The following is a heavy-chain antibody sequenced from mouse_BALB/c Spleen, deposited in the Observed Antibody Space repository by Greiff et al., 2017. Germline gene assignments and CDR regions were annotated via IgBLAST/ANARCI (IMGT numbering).Heavy chain of an antibody. J-gene: IGHJ4*01. CDR1: GYTFSSYW. V-gene: IGHV1-9*01. CDR3: ASSIIYYAMDY. Sequence: QVQLQQSGAELMKPGASVKISCKATGYTFSSYWIEWVKQRPGHGLEWIGEILPGSGSTNYNEKFKGKATFTADTSSNTAYMQLSSLTSEDSAVYYCASSIIYYAMDYGGQGTSVTVSA. CDR2: ILPGSGST.